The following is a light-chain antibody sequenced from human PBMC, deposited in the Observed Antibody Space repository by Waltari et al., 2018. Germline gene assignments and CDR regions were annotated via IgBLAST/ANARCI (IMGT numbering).Light chain of an antibody. V-gene: IGLV2-23*01. CDR3: CSYAGSSTVK. J-gene: IGLJ2*01. Sequence: QSALTQPASVSGSPGQSITISCTGTSSDVGSYKLVSWYHQHPGKAPRLMIYADSNRPSGSSNRFSGSKSGNTASLTISGLQAEDEAAYYCCSYAGSSTVKFGEGTYLTVL. CDR1: SSDVGSYKL. CDR2: ADS.